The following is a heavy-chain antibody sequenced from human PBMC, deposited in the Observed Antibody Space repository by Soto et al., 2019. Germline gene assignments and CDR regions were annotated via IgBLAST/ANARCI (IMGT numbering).Heavy chain of an antibody. CDR1: GYNFSSYG. D-gene: IGHD3-22*01. CDR3: ARGGYYDSSGSRNYHYYGMNV. J-gene: IGHJ6*02. CDR2: ISPYDGNT. Sequence: QVQLVESGGEVKKPGASVKVSCKASGYNFSSYGINWVRQAPGQGLQWLGWISPYDGNTKYAQILQGRVSMTTDTSTKTAYMEVRSLRSDDTAVYYCARGGYYDSSGSRNYHYYGMNVWGQGTTVTVSS. V-gene: IGHV1-18*01.